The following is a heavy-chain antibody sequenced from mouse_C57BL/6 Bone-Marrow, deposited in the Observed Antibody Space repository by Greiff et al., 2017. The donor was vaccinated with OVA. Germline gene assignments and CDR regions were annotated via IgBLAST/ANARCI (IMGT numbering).Heavy chain of an antibody. CDR3: TLYYYGSTGDFDV. CDR2: IDPETGGT. V-gene: IGHV1-15*01. CDR1: GYTFTDYE. J-gene: IGHJ1*03. D-gene: IGHD1-1*01. Sequence: PVQQSGAELVRPGASVTLSCKASGYTFTDYEMHWVKQTPVHGLEWIGAIDPETGGTAYNQKFKGKAILTADKSSSTAYMELRSLTSEDSAVYYCTLYYYGSTGDFDVWGTGTTVTVSS.